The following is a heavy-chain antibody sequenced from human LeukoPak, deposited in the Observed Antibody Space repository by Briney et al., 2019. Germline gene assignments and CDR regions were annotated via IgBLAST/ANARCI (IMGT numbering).Heavy chain of an antibody. V-gene: IGHV3-7*05. D-gene: IGHD5-18*01. CDR3: ARDSGEYSFGGFWYFDV. J-gene: IGHJ2*01. Sequence: RGGSLRLSCAGSGFMFSGYCIYWVRQAPGKGLESVANIKQDGSQIHYVDSVKGRFTISRDNAQNSVYLQMNSLRVEDTAEYYCARDSGEYSFGGFWYFDVWGRGTLVTVSS. CDR1: GFMFSGYC. CDR2: IKQDGSQI.